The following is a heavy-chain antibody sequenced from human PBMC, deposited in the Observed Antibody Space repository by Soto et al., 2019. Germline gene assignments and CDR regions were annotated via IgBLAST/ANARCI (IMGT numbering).Heavy chain of an antibody. CDR1: GYTFTASG. V-gene: IGHV1-18*01. J-gene: IGHJ4*02. Sequence: GASVKVSGKASGYTFTASGISWVRQAPGQGLEWMGWTSSYNGHTEYSPKFLGRVVMTTDTSADTAYLELKSLRPDDAALYYCARWDDYGASDQYHFDQWGQGTLVTVSS. CDR2: TSSYNGHT. CDR3: ARWDDYGASDQYHFDQ. D-gene: IGHD4-17*01.